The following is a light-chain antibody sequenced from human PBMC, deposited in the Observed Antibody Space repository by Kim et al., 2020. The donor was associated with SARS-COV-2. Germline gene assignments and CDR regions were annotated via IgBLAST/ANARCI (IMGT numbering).Light chain of an antibody. J-gene: IGLJ2*01. Sequence: SYELTQPPSVSVSPGQTASITCSGDKLGDKYACWYQQKPGQSPVLVIYQDNKRPSGIPERFSGSNSGNTATLTISGTQALDEADYYCQAWDSSTDVVFGGGTKLTV. CDR1: KLGDKY. CDR3: QAWDSSTDVV. CDR2: QDN. V-gene: IGLV3-1*01.